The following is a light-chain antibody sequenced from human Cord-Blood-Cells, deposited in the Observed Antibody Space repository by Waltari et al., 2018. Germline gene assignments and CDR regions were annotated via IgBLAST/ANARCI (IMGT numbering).Light chain of an antibody. Sequence: EIVLTQSPGTLSLSPGERATPSCRASQSVSSSYLAWYQQKPGQAPRLLIYGASSRATGIPDRFSGSGSGTDFTLTISSLEPEDVAVYYCQQYGSSPFTFGPGTKVDIK. V-gene: IGKV3-20*01. CDR1: QSVSSSY. J-gene: IGKJ3*01. CDR3: QQYGSSPFT. CDR2: GAS.